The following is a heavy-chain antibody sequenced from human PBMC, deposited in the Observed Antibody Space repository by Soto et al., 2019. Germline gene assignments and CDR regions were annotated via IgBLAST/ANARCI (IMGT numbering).Heavy chain of an antibody. V-gene: IGHV4-59*01. CDR1: GGSINSFY. J-gene: IGHJ4*02. D-gene: IGHD5-18*01. CDR3: ARVMGQYGYYSDY. Sequence: SETLSLTCTVSGGSINSFYWSWIRQSPGKGLEWMGYIFHTGSTNYSPSFRGRIFFSVDTQKRQLSLRLTSVTAADTAVYYCARVMGQYGYYSDYWGQGTRVTVSS. CDR2: IFHTGST.